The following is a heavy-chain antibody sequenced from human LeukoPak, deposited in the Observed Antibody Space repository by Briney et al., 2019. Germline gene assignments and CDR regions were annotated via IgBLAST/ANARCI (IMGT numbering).Heavy chain of an antibody. CDR2: IYYSGTT. CDR3: ARVYSSTHNWFDT. CDR1: GDSISTTSYF. J-gene: IGHJ5*02. V-gene: IGHV4-39*07. D-gene: IGHD6-19*01. Sequence: SETLSLTCTVSGDSISTTSYFWAWIRQPPGEGLEWIGSIYYSGTTYFNSSLKSRVTISVERSKNHFSLKLSSLTVADTARYYCARVYSSTHNWFDTWAREFRSPSPQ.